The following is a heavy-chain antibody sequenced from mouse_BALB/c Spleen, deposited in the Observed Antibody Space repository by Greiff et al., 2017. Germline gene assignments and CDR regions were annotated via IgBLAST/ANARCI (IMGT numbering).Heavy chain of an antibody. D-gene: IGHD1-1*01. Sequence: EVKLMESGPGLVKPSQSLSLTCSVTGYSITSGYYWNWIRQFPGNKLEWMGYISYDGSNNYNPSLKNRISITRDTSKNQFFLKLNSVTTEDTATYYCARDQGEITTVGAMDYWGQGTSVTVSA. V-gene: IGHV3-6*02. J-gene: IGHJ4*01. CDR3: ARDQGEITTVGAMDY. CDR2: ISYDGSN. CDR1: GYSITSGYY.